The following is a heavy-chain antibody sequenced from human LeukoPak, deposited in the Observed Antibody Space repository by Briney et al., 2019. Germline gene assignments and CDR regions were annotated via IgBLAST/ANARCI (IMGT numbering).Heavy chain of an antibody. CDR2: TYYRSKWYN. CDR3: ARGGIAARPTLGNYYYYMDV. D-gene: IGHD6-6*01. CDR1: GDSVSSNSAA. V-gene: IGHV6-1*01. J-gene: IGHJ6*03. Sequence: SQTLSLTCAISGDSVSSNSAAWNWIRQSPSRGLEWLGRTYYRSKWYNDYAVSVKSRITINPDTSKNQFSLQLNSVTPEDTAVYYCARGGIAARPTLGNYYYYMDVWGKGTTVTVSS.